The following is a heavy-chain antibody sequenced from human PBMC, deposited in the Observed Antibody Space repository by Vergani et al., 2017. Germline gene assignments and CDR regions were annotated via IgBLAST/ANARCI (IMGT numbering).Heavy chain of an antibody. CDR1: GGFISSGGYY. CDR2: IYYSGST. Sequence: QVKLQESGPGLVKPSQTLSLTCTVSGGFISSGGYYWSWIRQHPGKGLEWIGYIYYSGSTYYNPSLESRVTMSVDTSKSQFSLKLSSVTAADTAVYYCARVMYRDEASTGYRLEGMDIWGQGTTVTISS. D-gene: IGHD3-9*01. J-gene: IGHJ6*02. CDR3: ARVMYRDEASTGYRLEGMDI. V-gene: IGHV4-30-4*08.